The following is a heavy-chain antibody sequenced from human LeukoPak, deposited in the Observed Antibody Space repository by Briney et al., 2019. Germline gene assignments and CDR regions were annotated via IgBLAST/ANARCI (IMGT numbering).Heavy chain of an antibody. Sequence: KTSETLSLTCTVSGGSISSSSYYWGWIRQPPGKGLEWIGSIYYSGSTYYNPSLKSRVTISVDTSKNQFSLKLSSVTAADTAVYYCARYFDWFVDWFDPWGQGTLVTVSS. CDR3: ARYFDWFVDWFDP. CDR1: GGSISSSSYY. CDR2: IYYSGST. J-gene: IGHJ5*02. D-gene: IGHD3-9*01. V-gene: IGHV4-39*01.